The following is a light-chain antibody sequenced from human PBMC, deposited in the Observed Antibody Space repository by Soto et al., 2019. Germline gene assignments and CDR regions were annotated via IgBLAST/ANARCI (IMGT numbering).Light chain of an antibody. J-gene: IGKJ2*01. V-gene: IGKV3-15*01. Sequence: EILLTQSPGALAVSPGEVATLSCRASQSVRDNLAWYQQKPGQAPRLLIYRASIRATGVPARFSGSGSGTEFTLTISGLQSEDVSIYFCQHYNFWPQSFGQGTKVDIK. CDR1: QSVRDN. CDR2: RAS. CDR3: QHYNFWPQS.